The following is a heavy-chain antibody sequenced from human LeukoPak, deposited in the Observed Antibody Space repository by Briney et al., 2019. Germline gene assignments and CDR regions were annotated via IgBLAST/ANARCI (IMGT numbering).Heavy chain of an antibody. CDR1: GYTITANY. J-gene: IGHJ5*02. Sequence: ASVKVSRKASGYTITANYIHWLRQAPGQGLEWMGWMNPKNGGTNYAPKFQGRVTMTGDTSINTAYLNVSGLTSDDSALYYCTRALALWGQGTLVTVSS. CDR2: MNPKNGGT. V-gene: IGHV1-2*02. CDR3: TRALAL.